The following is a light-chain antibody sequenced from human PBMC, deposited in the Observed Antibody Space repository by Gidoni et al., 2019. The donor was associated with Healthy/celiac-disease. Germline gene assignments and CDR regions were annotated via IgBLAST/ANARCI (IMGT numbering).Light chain of an antibody. Sequence: EIVLTQSPGTLSLSPGERATLSCRASQSVSSNYLAWYQQKPGQAPRLLIYGASSRATGIPDRFSGSGSGTDFTLTISRLEPEDFALYHCQQYGSSPWTFGQETKVEIK. J-gene: IGKJ1*01. CDR1: QSVSSNY. CDR2: GAS. CDR3: QQYGSSPWT. V-gene: IGKV3-20*01.